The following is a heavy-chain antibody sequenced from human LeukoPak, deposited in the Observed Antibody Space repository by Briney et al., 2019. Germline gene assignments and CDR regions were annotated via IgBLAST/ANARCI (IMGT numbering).Heavy chain of an antibody. CDR2: IIPIFGTA. CDR3: ARMALDGSAKYFDY. J-gene: IGHJ4*02. Sequence: ASVKVSCKASGGTFSSYAISWVRQAPGQGLEWMGGIIPIFGTANYAQKFQGRVTITADKSTSTAYMELSSLRSEDTAVYYCARMALDGSAKYFDYWGQGTLVTVSS. D-gene: IGHD5-24*01. CDR1: GGTFSSYA. V-gene: IGHV1-69*06.